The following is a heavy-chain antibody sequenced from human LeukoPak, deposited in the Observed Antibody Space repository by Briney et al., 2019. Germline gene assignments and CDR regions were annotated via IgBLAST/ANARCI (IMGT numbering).Heavy chain of an antibody. CDR3: AKGYYDYVWGSYYFDY. D-gene: IGHD3-16*01. CDR1: GFTFSSYA. J-gene: IGHJ4*02. V-gene: IGHV3-23*01. CDR2: ISGSGGST. Sequence: GRPLRLSCAASGFTFSSYAMSWVRQAPGKGLEWVSAISGSGGSTYYADSVKGRFTISGDNSRDTLYLQMNSLRAEDTAVYYCAKGYYDYVWGSYYFDYWGQGTLVTVSS.